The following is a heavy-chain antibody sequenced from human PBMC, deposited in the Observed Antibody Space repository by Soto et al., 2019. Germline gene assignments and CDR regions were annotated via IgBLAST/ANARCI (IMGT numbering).Heavy chain of an antibody. CDR3: ARAEQYYDFWSGGYFDY. CDR2: ISSSSSTI. CDR1: GFTFSSYS. Sequence: EVQLVESGGGLVQPGGSLRLSCAASGFTFSSYSMNWVRQAPGKGLEWVSYISSSSSTIYYADSVKGRFTISRDKAKNSLYLQMNSRRAGDTAVYYCARAEQYYDFWSGGYFDYGGQGTLVTVSS. V-gene: IGHV3-48*01. J-gene: IGHJ4*02. D-gene: IGHD3-3*01.